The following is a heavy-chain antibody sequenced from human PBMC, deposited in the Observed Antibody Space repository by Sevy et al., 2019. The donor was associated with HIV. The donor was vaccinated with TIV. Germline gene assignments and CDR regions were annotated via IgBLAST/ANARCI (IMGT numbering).Heavy chain of an antibody. Sequence: SETLSLTCTVSGGSISSYYWIWIRQPPGKGLEWIGYIYYSGSTNYNPSLKSRVTISVDTSKNQFSLKLSSVTAADTAVYYCARVLGYYDSSGYFFWYFDLWGRGTLVTVSS. CDR1: GGSISSYY. V-gene: IGHV4-59*01. CDR3: ARVLGYYDSSGYFFWYFDL. CDR2: IYYSGST. J-gene: IGHJ2*01. D-gene: IGHD3-22*01.